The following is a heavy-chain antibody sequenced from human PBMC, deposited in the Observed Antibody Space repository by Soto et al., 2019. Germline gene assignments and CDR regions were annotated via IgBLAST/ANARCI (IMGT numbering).Heavy chain of an antibody. V-gene: IGHV3-23*01. Sequence: EVQLWESGGGLVQPGGSLRLSCAASGSTFSSYAMSWVRQAPGKGLEWVSVISGSGDSTYYADSVKGRFTISRDNSKNTLYVQMNSLRAEDTAVEYCARELGCCSGGSCYMDGAFDFWGQGTMVTVSS. CDR2: ISGSGDST. J-gene: IGHJ3*01. CDR3: ARELGCCSGGSCYMDGAFDF. CDR1: GSTFSSYA. D-gene: IGHD2-15*01.